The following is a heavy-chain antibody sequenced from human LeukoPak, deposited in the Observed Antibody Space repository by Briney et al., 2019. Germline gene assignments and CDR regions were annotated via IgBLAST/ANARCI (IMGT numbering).Heavy chain of an antibody. J-gene: IGHJ4*02. CDR3: ARAGRRCSSTSCFVD. Sequence: GGSLRLSCAASGFTFSSYTMNWVRQAPGKGLEWVSSISSTSGYTYYADSVKGRFTFSRDNSKNTLYLQMNSLRAEDTAVYYCARAGRRCSSTSCFVDWGQGTLVTVSS. V-gene: IGHV3-21*04. D-gene: IGHD2-2*01. CDR1: GFTFSSYT. CDR2: ISSTSGYT.